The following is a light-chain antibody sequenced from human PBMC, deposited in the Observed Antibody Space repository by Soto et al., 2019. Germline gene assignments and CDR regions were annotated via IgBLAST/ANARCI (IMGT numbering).Light chain of an antibody. Sequence: QSALTQPASVSGSPGQSITISCSGTSDDVGGYNYVSWYQQHPGKAPKLMISEVTDRPSGVSNRFSGSKSGNTASLTISGLQAEDEADYYCSSYTSSSSYVFGTGTKVTV. V-gene: IGLV2-14*01. J-gene: IGLJ1*01. CDR3: SSYTSSSSYV. CDR2: EVT. CDR1: SDDVGGYNY.